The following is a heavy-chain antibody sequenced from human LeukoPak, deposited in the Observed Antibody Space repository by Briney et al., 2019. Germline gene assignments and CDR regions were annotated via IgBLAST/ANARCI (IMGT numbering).Heavy chain of an antibody. CDR1: GFTFSDYG. V-gene: IGHV3-30*18. CDR3: AKIPYSGSYYYALDY. J-gene: IGHJ4*02. D-gene: IGHD1-26*01. Sequence: GGSLRLSCAASGFTFSDYGMHWVRQAPGKGLEWVAVISYDGSDKYYADSVKGRFTISRDNSKNTLYLQMNSLRAEDTAVYYCAKIPYSGSYYYALDYWGQGALVTVSS. CDR2: ISYDGSDK.